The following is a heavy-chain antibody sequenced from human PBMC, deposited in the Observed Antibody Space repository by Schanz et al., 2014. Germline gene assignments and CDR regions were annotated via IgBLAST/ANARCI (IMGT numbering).Heavy chain of an antibody. CDR2: MNPNSGNT. D-gene: IGHD4-17*01. J-gene: IGHJ4*02. CDR3: ARGYGDSPTDF. V-gene: IGHV1-8*01. Sequence: QVHLVQSGAEVKKPGASVKVSCKASGYNITSNDVTWVRQATGQGLEWMGWMNPNSGNTGYAQKFQGRVTMTRNTSISTAYIELHILTSEDTAVYYCARGYGDSPTDFWGQGTLVTVSS. CDR1: GYNITSND.